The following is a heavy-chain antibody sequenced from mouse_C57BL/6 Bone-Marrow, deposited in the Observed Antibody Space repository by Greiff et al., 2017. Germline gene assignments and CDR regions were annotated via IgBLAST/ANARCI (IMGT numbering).Heavy chain of an antibody. V-gene: IGHV1-55*01. CDR3: ETTYCLWYFDV. CDR1: GYTFTSYW. D-gene: IGHD2-10*01. J-gene: IGHJ1*03. CDR2: LYPGNGST. Sequence: QVQLQQPGAELVKPGASVKMSCKASGYTFTSYWITWVKQRPGRGLEWIGDLYPGNGSTNYNEKFKSKATLTVDTSSSTAYMQLSSLTSKDSAVYYGETTYCLWYFDVWGTGTTITVSS.